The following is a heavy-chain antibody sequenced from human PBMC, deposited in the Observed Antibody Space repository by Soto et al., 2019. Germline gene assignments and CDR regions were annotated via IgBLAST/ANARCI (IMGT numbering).Heavy chain of an antibody. CDR2: ISSDGTNK. CDR1: GFTFSSYV. V-gene: IGHV3-30-3*01. D-gene: IGHD1-1*01. J-gene: IGHJ4*02. Sequence: PGGSLRLSCAASGFTFSSYVMHWVRQAPGKGLEWVAVISSDGTNKYYADSVKGRFTIYRDSSRDLVDLQMNRLRVDDTAVYYCAREMATSSAIDDWGQETLVTVSS. CDR3: AREMATSSAIDD.